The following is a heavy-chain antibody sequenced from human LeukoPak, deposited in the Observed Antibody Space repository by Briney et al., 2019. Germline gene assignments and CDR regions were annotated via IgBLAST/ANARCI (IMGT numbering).Heavy chain of an antibody. Sequence: GGSLRLSCAASGFTFSNYWMSWVRQAPGKGLEWVANIRQGGYEKHYLDSVRGRFTISRDNARNSLYLQMSSLRDEDTAVYYCAKDLSGSYFYRDVFDKWGQGTKVTVSS. V-gene: IGHV3-7*01. CDR2: IRQGGYEK. J-gene: IGHJ3*02. D-gene: IGHD1-26*01. CDR3: AKDLSGSYFYRDVFDK. CDR1: GFTFSNYW.